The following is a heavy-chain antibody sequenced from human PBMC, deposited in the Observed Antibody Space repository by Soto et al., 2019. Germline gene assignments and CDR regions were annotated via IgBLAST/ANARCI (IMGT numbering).Heavy chain of an antibody. Sequence: QVQLVESGGGVVQPGRSLRLSCAASGFTFSSYGMHWVRQAPGKGLEWVAVISYDGSNKYYADSVKGRFTISRDNSKNTLYLQINSLRAEDTAVYYCAKERIAVAAGISYYYYGMDVWGQGTTVTVSS. V-gene: IGHV3-30*18. J-gene: IGHJ6*02. CDR2: ISYDGSNK. CDR3: AKERIAVAAGISYYYYGMDV. CDR1: GFTFSSYG. D-gene: IGHD6-19*01.